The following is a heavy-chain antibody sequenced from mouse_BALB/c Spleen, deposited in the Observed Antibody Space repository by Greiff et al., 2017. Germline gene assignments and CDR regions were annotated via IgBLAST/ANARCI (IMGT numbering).Heavy chain of an antibody. CDR2: IRSKSNNYAT. CDR3: GREDYYGSSYEFAY. Sequence: DVMLVESGGGLVQPKGSLKLSCAASGFTFNTYAMHWVCQAPGKGLEWVARIRSKSNNYATYYADSVKDRFSISRDDSQSMLYLQMNNLKTEDTAMYYCGREDYYGSSYEFAYWGQGTLVTVSA. V-gene: IGHV10-3*03. CDR1: GFTFNTYA. J-gene: IGHJ3*01. D-gene: IGHD1-1*01.